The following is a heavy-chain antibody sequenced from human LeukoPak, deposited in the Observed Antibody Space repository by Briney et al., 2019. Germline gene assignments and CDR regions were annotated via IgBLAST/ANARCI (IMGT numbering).Heavy chain of an antibody. D-gene: IGHD6-19*01. Sequence: GGSLRLSCAVSGFSVSSFGMSWVRQAPGKGLERISAISVDGESAYYADSVKGRFIISRDNSKNTLYLQLSSLRAEDTAVYYCAQGYLSGWYPYWGLGSLVSVSS. CDR2: ISVDGESA. CDR1: GFSVSSFG. V-gene: IGHV3-23*01. CDR3: AQGYLSGWYPY. J-gene: IGHJ4*02.